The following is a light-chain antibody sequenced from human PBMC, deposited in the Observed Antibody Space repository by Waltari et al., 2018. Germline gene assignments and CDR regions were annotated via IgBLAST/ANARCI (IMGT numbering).Light chain of an antibody. CDR2: EVT. CDR3: SSYAGSNNGV. CDR1: SRDVGACNY. J-gene: IGLJ1*01. V-gene: IGLV2-8*01. Sequence: QSALTQPPYASGSPGKPVTIPCPGTSRDVGACNYVAWYQQHPGKAPKLIIYEVTKRPSGVPDRFSGSKSGSTASLTVSGLQAEDEADYYCSSYAGSNNGVLGTGTKVTVL.